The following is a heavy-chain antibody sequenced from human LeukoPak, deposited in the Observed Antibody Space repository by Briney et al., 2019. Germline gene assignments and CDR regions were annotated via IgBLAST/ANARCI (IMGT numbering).Heavy chain of an antibody. J-gene: IGHJ4*02. CDR3: ARDPTTEVNLPYYFDF. CDR2: INDRGHT. CDR1: GVSFSGYH. V-gene: IGHV4-34*01. Sequence: PSETLSLTCAVYGVSFSGYHWNWIRQSPEKGLEWIGEINDRGHTNYNPSLRSRVTLSVDTSKKQFSLRLTSVTAADTAVYYCARDPTTEVNLPYYFDFWGQGTLVAVSS. D-gene: IGHD4-23*01.